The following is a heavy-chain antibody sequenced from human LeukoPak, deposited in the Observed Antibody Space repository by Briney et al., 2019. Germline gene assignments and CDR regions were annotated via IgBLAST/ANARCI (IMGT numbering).Heavy chain of an antibody. D-gene: IGHD3-3*01. J-gene: IGHJ6*03. CDR3: ARSLFRFLEWSYRSYYYYYMDV. CDR2: IIPILGTA. Sequence: SVKVSCKASRGTFSSYAISWVRQAPGQGLEWMGGIIPILGTANYAQKFQGRVTITADKSTSTAYMELSSLRSEDTAVYYCARSLFRFLEWSYRSYYYYYMDVWGKGTTVTVSS. CDR1: RGTFSSYA. V-gene: IGHV1-69*10.